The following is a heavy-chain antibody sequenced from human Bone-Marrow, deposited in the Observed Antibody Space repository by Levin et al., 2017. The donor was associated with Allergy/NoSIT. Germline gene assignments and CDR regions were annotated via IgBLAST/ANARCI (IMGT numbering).Heavy chain of an antibody. CDR2: ISGSGGST. CDR3: AKDRAYCGGDCYNWFDP. CDR1: GFTFSSYA. D-gene: IGHD2-21*02. V-gene: IGHV3-23*01. Sequence: PGGSLRLSCAASGFTFSSYAMSWVRQAPGKGLEWVSAISGSGGSTYYADSVKGRFTISRDNFKNTLYLQMNSLRAEDTAVYYCAKDRAYCGGDCYNWFDPWGQGTLVTVSS. J-gene: IGHJ5*02.